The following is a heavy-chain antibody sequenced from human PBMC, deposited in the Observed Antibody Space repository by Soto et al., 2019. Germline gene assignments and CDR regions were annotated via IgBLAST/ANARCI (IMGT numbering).Heavy chain of an antibody. CDR2: IYYIGGT. CDR3: ARRRAYGDSDY. V-gene: IGHV4-59*08. CDR1: GDSISSYY. D-gene: IGHD4-17*01. Sequence: QVQLQESGPGLVKPSETLSLTCTVSGDSISSYYWRWIRQPPGKGLEWIGYIYYIGGTNYNTSLKSRVTISVDKSKHQLSLKLSSVTAADTAVYYCARRRAYGDSDYWGQGTLVTVSS. J-gene: IGHJ4*02.